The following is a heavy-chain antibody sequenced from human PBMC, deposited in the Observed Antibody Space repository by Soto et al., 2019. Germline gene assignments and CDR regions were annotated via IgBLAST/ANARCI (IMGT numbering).Heavy chain of an antibody. Sequence: QVQLVESGGGVVQPGRSLGLSCAASGFTFSSYGMHWVRQAPGKGLEWVAVISYDGSNKYYADSVKGRFTISRDNSKNTLYLQMNSLRAEDTAVYYCVRDSLHYYYYYGMDVWGQGTTVTVSS. CDR2: ISYDGSNK. V-gene: IGHV3-30*03. J-gene: IGHJ6*02. D-gene: IGHD2-21*02. CDR1: GFTFSSYG. CDR3: VRDSLHYYYYYGMDV.